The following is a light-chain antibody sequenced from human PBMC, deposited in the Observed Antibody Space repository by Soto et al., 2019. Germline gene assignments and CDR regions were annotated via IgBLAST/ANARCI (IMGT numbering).Light chain of an antibody. CDR3: QQHNNWPST. V-gene: IGKV3-15*01. Sequence: IVMTQSPATLSVSPGERGTLSCRASQIVRSNLAWYQQNPGHAPRLLIYCASTRGPGIPARFSGSGSGTEFTLTISSLQSEDFAVYYCQQHNNWPSTFGQGTKVDIK. CDR1: QIVRSN. J-gene: IGKJ1*01. CDR2: CAS.